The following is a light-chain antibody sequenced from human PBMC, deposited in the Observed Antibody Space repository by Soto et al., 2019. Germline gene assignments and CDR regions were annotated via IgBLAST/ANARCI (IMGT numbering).Light chain of an antibody. CDR1: QGISSA. CDR2: DAS. V-gene: IGKV1-13*02. CDR3: QHYNSYSEA. Sequence: AIQMTQSPSTLSSSVGYRXSITCRASQGISSALAWYQQKPGKAPKLLIYDASSLESGVPSRFSGSGSGTEFTLTISSLQPDDFATYYCQHYNSYSEAFGQGTKVDIK. J-gene: IGKJ1*01.